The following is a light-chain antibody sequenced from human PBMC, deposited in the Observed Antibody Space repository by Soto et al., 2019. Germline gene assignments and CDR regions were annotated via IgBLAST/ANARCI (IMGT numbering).Light chain of an antibody. CDR3: SSYTSSSTLVV. V-gene: IGLV2-14*01. CDR1: SSDVGGYNY. CDR2: DVS. J-gene: IGLJ2*01. Sequence: QSALTQPASVSGSHGQSITISCTGTSSDVGGYNYVSWYQQHPGKAPKLMIYDVSNRPSGVSNRFSGSKSGNTASLTISGLQAEDEADYYCSSYTSSSTLVVFGGGTKPTVL.